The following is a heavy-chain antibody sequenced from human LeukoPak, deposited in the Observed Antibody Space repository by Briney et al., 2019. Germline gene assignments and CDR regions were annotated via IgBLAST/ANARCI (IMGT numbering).Heavy chain of an antibody. CDR1: GFTFSSYA. CDR2: ISGSGGST. V-gene: IGHV3-23*01. J-gene: IGHJ4*02. CDR3: AKLIDYGSGSSHPPDY. D-gene: IGHD3-10*01. Sequence: GGSLRLSCAASGFTFSSYAMSWFRKAPGKGLEWVSAISGSGGSTYYADSVKGRFTISRDNSKNTLYLQMNSLRAEDTAVYYCAKLIDYGSGSSHPPDYWGQGTLVTVSS.